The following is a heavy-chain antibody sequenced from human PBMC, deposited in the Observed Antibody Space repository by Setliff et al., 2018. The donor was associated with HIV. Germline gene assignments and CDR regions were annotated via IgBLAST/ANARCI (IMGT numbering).Heavy chain of an antibody. CDR3: NRRRRGYCTSTSCLYYYYMDV. J-gene: IGHJ6*03. D-gene: IGHD2-2*01. Sequence: PGGSLRLSCAASRFTFSSYAMSWVRQAPGKGLEWVSAISGSGGSTCYADSVKGRFTISRDNSKNTLYLQMNSLRAEDTAVYFCNRRRRGYCTSTSCLYYYYMDVWGKGTTVTVSS. CDR2: ISGSGGST. V-gene: IGHV3-23*01. CDR1: RFTFSSYA.